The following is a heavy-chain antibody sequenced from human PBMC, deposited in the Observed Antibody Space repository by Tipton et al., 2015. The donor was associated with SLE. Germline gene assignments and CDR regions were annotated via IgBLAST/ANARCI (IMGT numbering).Heavy chain of an antibody. Sequence: TLSLTCTVSGGAISTFYWSWIRQSAGKGLEWIGRIYSSGRTNYNPSLKSRVTMSVDTSRKQFSLKLTSVTAADTAVYYCARRGWVDAFDIWGRGTKVTVSS. CDR1: GGAISTFY. D-gene: IGHD6-19*01. CDR2: IYSSGRT. V-gene: IGHV4-4*07. J-gene: IGHJ3*02. CDR3: ARRGWVDAFDI.